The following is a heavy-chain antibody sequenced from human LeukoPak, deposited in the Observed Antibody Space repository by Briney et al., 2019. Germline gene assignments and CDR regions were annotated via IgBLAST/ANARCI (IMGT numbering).Heavy chain of an antibody. J-gene: IGHJ4*02. CDR2: INPSGGST. CDR1: GYTFTNYG. Sequence: AAVKVSCKASGYTFTNYGISWVRQAPGQGLEWMGIINPSGGSTSYVQKFQGRVTMTRDTSTSTVYMELSSLRSEDTAVYYCARGGNPLYGLDCWGQGTLVTVSS. CDR3: ARGGNPLYGLDC. V-gene: IGHV1-46*01. D-gene: IGHD1-14*01.